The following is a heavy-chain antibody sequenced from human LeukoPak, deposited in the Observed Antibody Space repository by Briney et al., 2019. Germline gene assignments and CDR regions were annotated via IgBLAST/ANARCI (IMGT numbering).Heavy chain of an antibody. CDR3: ARRITIFGVVIKGSAFDI. D-gene: IGHD3-3*01. CDR1: GGSFSGYY. V-gene: IGHV4-34*01. J-gene: IGHJ3*02. Sequence: SETLSLTCAVYGGSFSGYYWSWIRQPPGKGLGWIGEINHSGSTNYNPSLKSRVTISVDTSKNQFSLKLSSVTAADTAVYYCARRITIFGVVIKGSAFDIWGQGTMVTVSS. CDR2: INHSGST.